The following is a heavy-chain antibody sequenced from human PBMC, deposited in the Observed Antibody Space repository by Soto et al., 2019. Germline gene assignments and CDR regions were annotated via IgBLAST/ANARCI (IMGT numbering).Heavy chain of an antibody. CDR1: GYSFPSYW. CDR3: ARLPRSGAGNTQPGFDY. V-gene: IGHV5-51*01. J-gene: IGHJ4*02. CDR2: IYPGDSDT. D-gene: IGHD1-26*01. Sequence: GESLKISCKGSGYSFPSYWIGWVRQMPGKGLEWMGIIYPGDSDTRYSQSFQGQVTISADKSISTAYLQWSSLKASDTAMYYCARLPRSGAGNTQPGFDYWGQGTLVTVSS.